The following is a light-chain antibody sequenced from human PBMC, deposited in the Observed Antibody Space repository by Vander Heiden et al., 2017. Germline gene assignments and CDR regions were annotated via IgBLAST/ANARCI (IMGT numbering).Light chain of an antibody. CDR2: DAS. Sequence: DIQMTQSPSSRSATVGDRITITCQASQDNHNYLNWYQQKPGKAPKLLIYDASHLETGVPSRFSGSASGTDFTFTISSLQPEDIATYYCQQYDNSPLTFGGGTKVEIK. CDR3: QQYDNSPLT. CDR1: QDNHNY. V-gene: IGKV1-33*01. J-gene: IGKJ4*01.